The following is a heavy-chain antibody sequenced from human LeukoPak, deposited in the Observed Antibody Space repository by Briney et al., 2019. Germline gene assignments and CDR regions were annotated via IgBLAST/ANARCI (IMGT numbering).Heavy chain of an antibody. CDR1: GGSISSYY. Sequence: SETLSLTCTVSGGSISSYYWSWIRQPPGKGLEWIGYIYYSGSTNYNPSLKSRVTISVDTSKNQFSLKLSSVTAADTAVYYCAKAPIHGSGRWNYFGYWGQGTLVTVSS. CDR3: AKAPIHGSGRWNYFGY. V-gene: IGHV4-59*01. J-gene: IGHJ4*02. CDR2: IYYSGST. D-gene: IGHD3-10*01.